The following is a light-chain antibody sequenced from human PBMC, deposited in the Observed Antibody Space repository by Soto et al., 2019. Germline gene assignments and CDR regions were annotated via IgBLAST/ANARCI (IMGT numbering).Light chain of an antibody. V-gene: IGKV1-33*01. CDR3: HQYDDLPYT. CDR2: DAS. CDR1: QNISKF. J-gene: IGKJ2*01. Sequence: DIQMTQSPSSLTASVGDRVTITCQTSQNISKFLIWYQQSPGKAPNLLISDASNLEAGVPSRFSERRSGTHFTLTISSLQPEDIGRYFFHQYDDLPYTFGQGTRLQIK.